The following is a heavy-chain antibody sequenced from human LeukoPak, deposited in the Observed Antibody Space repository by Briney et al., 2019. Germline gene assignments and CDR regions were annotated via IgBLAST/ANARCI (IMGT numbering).Heavy chain of an antibody. V-gene: IGHV3-74*01. J-gene: IGHJ4*02. CDR1: GFTLSGYW. D-gene: IGHD5-24*01. Sequence: GGSLRLSCAASGFTLSGYWMHWVRQPPGKGLVWVSRINGDGSTTSYADSVKGRFTISRDNAKNSLYLQMNSLRAEDTAIYYCTRVGYIDEGIDYWGQGTLVTVSS. CDR3: TRVGYIDEGIDY. CDR2: INGDGSTT.